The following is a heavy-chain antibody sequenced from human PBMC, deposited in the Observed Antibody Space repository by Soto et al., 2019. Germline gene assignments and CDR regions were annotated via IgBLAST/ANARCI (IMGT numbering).Heavy chain of an antibody. CDR1: GFSLSTSGMC. CDR3: ARTSSIAALDYYYGMDV. CDR2: IDWDDDK. D-gene: IGHD6-6*01. J-gene: IGHJ6*02. Sequence: SGPTLVNPTQTLTLTCTFSGFSLSTSGMCVSWIRQHPGKALEWLALIDWDDDKYYSTSLKTRLTISKDTSKNQVVLTMTNMDPVDTATYYCARTSSIAALDYYYGMDVWGQGTTVTVSS. V-gene: IGHV2-70*01.